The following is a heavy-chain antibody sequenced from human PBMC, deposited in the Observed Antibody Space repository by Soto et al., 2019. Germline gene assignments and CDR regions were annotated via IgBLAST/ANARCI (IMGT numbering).Heavy chain of an antibody. Sequence: QVQLVQSGGEVKKPGASVKVSCKASGYTFTTYGISWVRQAPGQGLEWMGWISAYNGNTSYAQKLQGRVTMTTDTSTSTAYMELRSLRSDDTAVYYCGRVFFRLFAFDIWGQGTMVTVSS. CDR1: GYTFTTYG. CDR2: ISAYNGNT. CDR3: GRVFFRLFAFDI. D-gene: IGHD3-22*01. V-gene: IGHV1-18*01. J-gene: IGHJ3*02.